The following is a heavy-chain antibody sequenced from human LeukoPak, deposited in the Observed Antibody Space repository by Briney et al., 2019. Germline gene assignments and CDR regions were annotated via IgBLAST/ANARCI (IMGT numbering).Heavy chain of an antibody. CDR3: ASASVTPLDYYYMDV. J-gene: IGHJ6*03. V-gene: IGHV1-2*02. CDR2: INPNSGGT. Sequence: ASVKVSCKPSGYTFTCYYIHWVRQAPGQGLEWMGWINPNSGGTNSAQKFQGRVTMTRDTSISTAYMELSRLRSDDTAVYHCASASVTPLDYYYMDVWGKGTTVTISS. CDR1: GYTFTCYY. D-gene: IGHD4-17*01.